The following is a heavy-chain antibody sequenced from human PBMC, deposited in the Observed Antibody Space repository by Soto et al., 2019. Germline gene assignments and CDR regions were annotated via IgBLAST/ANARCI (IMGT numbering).Heavy chain of an antibody. CDR3: ARWDSSGFWYGMDV. J-gene: IGHJ6*02. D-gene: IGHD6-19*01. CDR1: GFTVSSNY. Sequence: PGGSLRLSCAASGFTVSSNYMSWVRQAPGKGLEWVSVIYSGGSTYYADSVKGRFTISRDNSKNTLYLQMNSLRAEDTAVYYCARWDSSGFWYGMDVWGQGTTVTVSS. CDR2: IYSGGST. V-gene: IGHV3-53*01.